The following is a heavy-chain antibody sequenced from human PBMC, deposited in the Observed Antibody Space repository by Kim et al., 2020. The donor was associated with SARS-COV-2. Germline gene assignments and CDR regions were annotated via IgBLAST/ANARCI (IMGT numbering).Heavy chain of an antibody. CDR2: FDPEDGET. Sequence: ASVKVSCKVSGYTLNQLSMHWVRQPPGKGLEWMGGFDPEDGETIYAQKFQGRVTMSEDTSTDTAYMELSSLRSEDTAVYYCATIIEPYDSSGLGSFDYWGQGTLVTVSS. J-gene: IGHJ4*02. D-gene: IGHD3-22*01. CDR3: ATIIEPYDSSGLGSFDY. V-gene: IGHV1-24*01. CDR1: GYTLNQLS.